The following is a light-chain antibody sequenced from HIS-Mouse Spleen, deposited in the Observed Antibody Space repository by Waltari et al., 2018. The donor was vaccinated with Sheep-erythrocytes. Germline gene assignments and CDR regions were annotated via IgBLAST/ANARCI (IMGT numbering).Light chain of an antibody. Sequence: QSALTQPRSVSGSPGQSVTISCTGTSSDVGGYNFSSWDQQHQGKAPKLMIYDVSKRPSGVPDRFSGSKSGNTASLTISGLQAEDEADYYCCSYAGSYNHVFATGTKVTVL. CDR1: SSDVGGYNF. V-gene: IGLV2-11*01. J-gene: IGLJ1*01. CDR3: CSYAGSYNHV. CDR2: DVS.